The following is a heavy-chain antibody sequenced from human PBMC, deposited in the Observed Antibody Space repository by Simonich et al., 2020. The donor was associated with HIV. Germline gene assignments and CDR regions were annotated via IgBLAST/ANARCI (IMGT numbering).Heavy chain of an antibody. V-gene: IGHV4-34*01. CDR2: INHSGRT. CDR1: GGSFSGYY. J-gene: IGHJ4*02. Sequence: QVQLQQWGAGLLKPSETLSLTCAVDGGSFSGYYWSWIRQPPGKGLEWIWEINHSGRTNYNPSLKSRVTISVDTSKNQFSLKLSSVTAADTAVYYCARGFYQRLYYFDYWGQGTLVTVSS. D-gene: IGHD2-2*01. CDR3: ARGFYQRLYYFDY.